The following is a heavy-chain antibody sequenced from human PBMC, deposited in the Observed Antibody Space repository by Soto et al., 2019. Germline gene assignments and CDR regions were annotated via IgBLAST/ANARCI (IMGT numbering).Heavy chain of an antibody. CDR2: IYYSGST. CDR1: GGSISSYY. CDR3: ARENYSNYVWFDP. Sequence: SETLSLTCTVSGGSISSYYWSWIRQPPGKGLEWIGYIYYSGSTNYSPSLKSRVTISVDTSKNQFSLKLSSVTAADTAVYYCARENYSNYVWFDPWGQGPLVTV. V-gene: IGHV4-59*01. D-gene: IGHD4-4*01. J-gene: IGHJ5*02.